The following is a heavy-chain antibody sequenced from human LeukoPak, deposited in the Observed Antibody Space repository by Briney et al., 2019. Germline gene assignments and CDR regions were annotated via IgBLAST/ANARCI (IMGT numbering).Heavy chain of an antibody. CDR3: AKGLNGGTNYEGTASFGT. CDR2: ITRNGGST. J-gene: IGHJ3*02. CDR1: GITFSNYA. V-gene: IGHV3-23*01. Sequence: GGSLRLSCAASGITFSNYAMSWVRQAPGKGLDWVSLITRNGGSTYYADPVKGRFTISRDNSKNTVYLQMNSLRADDTAVYYCAKGLNGGTNYEGTASFGTWGQGTMVTVSS. D-gene: IGHD1-26*01.